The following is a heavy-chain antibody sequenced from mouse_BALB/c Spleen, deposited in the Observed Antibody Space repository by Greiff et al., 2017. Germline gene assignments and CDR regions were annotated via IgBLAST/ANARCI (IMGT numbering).Heavy chain of an antibody. D-gene: IGHD2-14*01. CDR2: IYPSDSYT. J-gene: IGHJ4*01. Sequence: QVQLQQPGAELVRPGASVKLSCKASGYTFTSYWINWVKQRPGQGLEWIGNIYPSDSYTNYNQKFKDKATLTVDKSSSTAYMQLSSPTSEDSAVYYCTRGIYRPYAMDYWGQGTSVTVS. CDR1: GYTFTSYW. V-gene: IGHV1-69*02. CDR3: TRGIYRPYAMDY.